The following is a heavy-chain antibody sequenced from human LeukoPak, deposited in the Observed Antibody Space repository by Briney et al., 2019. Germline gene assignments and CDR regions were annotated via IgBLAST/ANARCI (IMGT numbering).Heavy chain of an antibody. CDR2: IYYSGST. Sequence: SETLSLTCPVSGGSISSYYWSWIRQPPGKGLEWIGYIYYSGSTNYNPSLKSRVTISVDTSKNQFSLKLSSVTAADTAVYYCARVDFWSGSSVNYWGQGTLVTVSS. V-gene: IGHV4-59*01. J-gene: IGHJ4*02. CDR3: ARVDFWSGSSVNY. CDR1: GGSISSYY. D-gene: IGHD3-3*01.